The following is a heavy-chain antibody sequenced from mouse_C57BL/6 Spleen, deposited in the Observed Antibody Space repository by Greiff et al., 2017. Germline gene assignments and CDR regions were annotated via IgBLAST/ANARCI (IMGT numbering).Heavy chain of an antibody. CDR1: GYSITSGYY. CDR3: AREGANWDPYYSMDY. D-gene: IGHD4-1*01. V-gene: IGHV3-6*01. Sequence: EVKLMESGPGLVKPSQSLSLTCSVTGYSITSGYYWNWIRQFPGNKLEWMGYISYDGSNNYNPSLKNRISITRDTSKNQFFLKLNSVTTEDTATSSWAREGANWDPYYSMDYWGQGTSVTVSS. J-gene: IGHJ4*01. CDR2: ISYDGSN.